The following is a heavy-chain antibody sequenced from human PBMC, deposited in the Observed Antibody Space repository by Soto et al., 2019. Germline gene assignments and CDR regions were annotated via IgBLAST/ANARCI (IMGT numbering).Heavy chain of an antibody. CDR2: VSAYNGDT. CDR3: ATVQITSSGSRRFDP. CDR1: GDTLTTYS. V-gene: IGHV1-18*01. Sequence: QVQLVQSAAEVKRPGASVKVSCRASGDTLTTYSFTWVRQAPGQGPEWMGWVSAYNGDTYHAQKFQDRLTVTTDTSTTTAYMELRSLRSDDTAVYYCATVQITSSGSRRFDPWGQGTLVTVSS. J-gene: IGHJ5*02. D-gene: IGHD5-12*01.